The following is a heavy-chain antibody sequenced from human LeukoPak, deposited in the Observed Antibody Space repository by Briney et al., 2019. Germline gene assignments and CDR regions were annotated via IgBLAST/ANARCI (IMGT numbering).Heavy chain of an antibody. J-gene: IGHJ4*02. D-gene: IGHD6-19*01. Sequence: PSETLSLTCAVYGGSFSGYYWSWIRQPPGKGLEGIGSIYYSGSTYYNPSLKSRVTISVDTSKNQFSLKLSSATAADTAVYYCARVIAVAGATPFDYRGQGTLVTVSS. V-gene: IGHV4-34*01. CDR3: ARVIAVAGATPFDY. CDR2: IYYSGST. CDR1: GGSFSGYY.